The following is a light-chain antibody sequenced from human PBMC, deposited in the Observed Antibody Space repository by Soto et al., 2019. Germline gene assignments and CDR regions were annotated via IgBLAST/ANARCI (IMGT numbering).Light chain of an antibody. V-gene: IGKV3-20*01. CDR3: QQYASSPYT. Sequence: EIVLTQSPGTLSLSPGDRATLSCRASQSVTSSYLAWYQQQPGQAPRLLIYGASSRVTGIPDRFSGSGSGTDFTLTISRLEPEDFAVYYCQQYASSPYTFGQGTKLEIK. CDR2: GAS. CDR1: QSVTSSY. J-gene: IGKJ2*01.